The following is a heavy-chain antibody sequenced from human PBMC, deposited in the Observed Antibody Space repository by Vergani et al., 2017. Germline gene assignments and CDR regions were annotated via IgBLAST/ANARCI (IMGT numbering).Heavy chain of an antibody. Sequence: QVQLQESGPGLVKPSETLALTCTVPGGSLSSYYWCCVRQPPGKGLEWIWYSYYSGSTTYNATLKSRMTISVDTSKDQFSLKLSSVTAADTAVYYCARVVVVXAAIHYYYYYYMDVWGKGTTVTVSS. CDR3: ARVVVVXAAIHYYYYYYMDV. CDR2: SYYSGST. V-gene: IGHV4-59*01. CDR1: GGSLSSYY. D-gene: IGHD2-2*02. J-gene: IGHJ6*03.